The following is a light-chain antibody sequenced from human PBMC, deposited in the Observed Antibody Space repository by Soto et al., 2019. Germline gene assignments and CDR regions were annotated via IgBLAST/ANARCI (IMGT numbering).Light chain of an antibody. CDR3: LQYNTYPWT. Sequence: DIQMTQSPSTLSASVGDRVTITCRASQTISWLAWYQQKPGKAPKLLISMASSLQSGVPSRFSGSGSGTELTLTISSLQPDDFATDYCLQYNTYPWTFGQGNKVEIK. CDR2: MAS. V-gene: IGKV1-5*03. J-gene: IGKJ1*01. CDR1: QTISW.